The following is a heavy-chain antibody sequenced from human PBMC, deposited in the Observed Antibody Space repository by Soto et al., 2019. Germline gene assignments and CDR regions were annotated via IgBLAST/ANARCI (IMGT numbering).Heavy chain of an antibody. CDR1: GYPFNKYS. CDR2: TSASNGNR. V-gene: IGHV1-18*04. Sequence: QGQLVQSGAEVKWPGASVKVSCKASGYPFNKYSISWVRQAPGQGLEWMGWTSASNGNRNYAQKFQGRVTLGTDTSTSTAYMELRNLRSDDTAVYYCTRGHGDFAGDFDYWGQGTLVTVSS. D-gene: IGHD4-17*01. J-gene: IGHJ4*02. CDR3: TRGHGDFAGDFDY.